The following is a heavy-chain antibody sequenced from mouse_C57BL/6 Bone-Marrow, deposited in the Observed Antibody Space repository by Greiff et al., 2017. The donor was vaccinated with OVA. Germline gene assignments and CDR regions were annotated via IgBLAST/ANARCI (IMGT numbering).Heavy chain of an antibody. CDR2: IDPENGDT. CDR3: TKVYNYAMDY. D-gene: IGHD2-1*01. Sequence: EVQLQQSGAELVRPGASVKLSCTASGFNIKDDYMHWVKQRPEQGLEWIGWIDPENGDTEYASKFQGKATITADTSSNTAYLQLSSLTSEDTAVYYCTKVYNYAMDYWGQGTSVTVSS. J-gene: IGHJ4*01. V-gene: IGHV14-4*01. CDR1: GFNIKDDY.